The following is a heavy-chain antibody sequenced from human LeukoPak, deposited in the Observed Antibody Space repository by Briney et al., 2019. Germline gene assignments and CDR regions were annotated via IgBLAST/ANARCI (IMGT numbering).Heavy chain of an antibody. D-gene: IGHD1-26*01. CDR2: ISYDGSNK. CDR3: ARDNRYSGSYYFDY. CDR1: GFTFSSYA. J-gene: IGHJ4*02. V-gene: IGHV3-30*04. Sequence: GGSLRLSCAASGFTFSSYAMHWVRQAPGKELEWVAVISYDGSNKYYADSVKGRFTISRDNSKNTMYLQMNSLRAEDTAVYYCARDNRYSGSYYFDYWGQGTLVTVSS.